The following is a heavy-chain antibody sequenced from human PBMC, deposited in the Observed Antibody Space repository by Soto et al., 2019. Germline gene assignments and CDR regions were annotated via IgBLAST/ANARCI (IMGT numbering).Heavy chain of an antibody. V-gene: IGHV3-9*01. CDR2: ISGNSANI. J-gene: IGHJ4*02. Sequence: EVQLVESGGGLVQPGRSLRLSCAASGLTFEDYAMHWVRQAPGKGLEWVSGISGNSANIGYAGSVKGRFATSRDNAKKSLYLQMNSLRAAATAFYYCATQNFWGRGTLVTVSS. CDR1: GLTFEDYA. CDR3: ATQNF.